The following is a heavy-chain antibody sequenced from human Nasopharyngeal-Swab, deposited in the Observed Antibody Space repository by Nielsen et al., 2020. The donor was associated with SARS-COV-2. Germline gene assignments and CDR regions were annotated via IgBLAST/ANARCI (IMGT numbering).Heavy chain of an antibody. CDR2: INAGNGNT. Sequence: SVKVSCKAPGYTFTSYAMHWVRQAPGQRLEWMGWINAGNGNTKYSQKFQGRVTITRDTSASTAYMELSSLRSEDTAVYYCARDGTIYCSGGSCYYFDYWGQGTLVTVSS. D-gene: IGHD2-15*01. CDR1: GYTFTSYA. V-gene: IGHV1-3*01. J-gene: IGHJ4*02. CDR3: ARDGTIYCSGGSCYYFDY.